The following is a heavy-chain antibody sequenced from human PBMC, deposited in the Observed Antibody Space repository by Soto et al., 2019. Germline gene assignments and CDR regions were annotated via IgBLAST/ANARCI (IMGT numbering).Heavy chain of an antibody. CDR2: ISYDGSNK. CDR1: GFTFSSYA. CDR3: ARDGPSYYDFWSGYYTGTPGAFDI. V-gene: IGHV3-30-3*01. Sequence: GGSLRLSCAASGFTFSSYAMHWVRQAPDKGLEWVAVISYDGSNKYYADSVKGRFTISRDNSKNTLYLQMNSLRAEDTAVYYCARDGPSYYDFWSGYYTGTPGAFDIWGQGTMVTVSS. D-gene: IGHD3-3*01. J-gene: IGHJ3*02.